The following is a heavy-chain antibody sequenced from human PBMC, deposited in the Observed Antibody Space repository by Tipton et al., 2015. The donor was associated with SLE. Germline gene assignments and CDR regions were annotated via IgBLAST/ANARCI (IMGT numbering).Heavy chain of an antibody. CDR3: ARGEGEEWLFYGGDY. CDR2: ISAYNGDT. V-gene: IGHV1-18*01. D-gene: IGHD3-3*01. Sequence: QLVQSGAEVKKPGASVKVSCKASGYTFTSYGISWVRQAPGQGLEWMGWISAYNGDTNYSQKLQGRVTMTTDTSTSTAYMELRSLRSEDTAVYYCARGEGEEWLFYGGDYWGQGTLVTVSS. J-gene: IGHJ4*02. CDR1: GYTFTSYG.